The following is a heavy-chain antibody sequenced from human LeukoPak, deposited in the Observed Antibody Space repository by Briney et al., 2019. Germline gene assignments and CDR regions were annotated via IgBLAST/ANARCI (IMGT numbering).Heavy chain of an antibody. D-gene: IGHD6-13*01. CDR2: IKQDGSEK. CDR1: GLSFSSYW. J-gene: IGHJ4*02. CDR3: ARMSTSSWYVCDY. Sequence: GGSLRLSCAAPGLSFSSYWMTWVRQAPGKGLEWVANIKQDGSEKYYVDSVMGRFTISRDNAKNSLYLQMNSLRAEDTAVYYCARMSTSSWYVCDYWGQGTLVTVSS. V-gene: IGHV3-7*01.